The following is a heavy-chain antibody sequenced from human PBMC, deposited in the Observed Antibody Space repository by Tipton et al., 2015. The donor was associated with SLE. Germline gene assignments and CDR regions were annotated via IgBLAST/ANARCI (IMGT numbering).Heavy chain of an antibody. CDR1: GYTFTSYD. D-gene: IGHD6-19*01. CDR2: MNPTSGNT. V-gene: IGHV1-8*01. Sequence: QLVQSGAEVKKSGASVKVSCKASGYTFTSYDINWVRQATGQGLEWMGWMNPTSGNTGFAQKFQGRVTMTRNTSISTAYMELSSLTSEDMAVYYCAVYSSGWYPWGQGTLVTVSS. J-gene: IGHJ5*02. CDR3: AVYSSGWYP.